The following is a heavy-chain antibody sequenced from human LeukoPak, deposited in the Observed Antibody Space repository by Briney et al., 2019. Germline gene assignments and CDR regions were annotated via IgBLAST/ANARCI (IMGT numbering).Heavy chain of an antibody. CDR2: NYGSGIT. V-gene: IGHV4-4*07. D-gene: IGHD3-22*01. J-gene: IGHJ6*03. CDR3: ARLKFYDSTGYSPGYYMDV. Sequence: SETLSLTCTVSGGSIISNYWSWVPHSAGTGREWSGRNYGSGITTYNPSLQGRVTMSLETSRKQFSLRLTSVTAADTAVYYCARLKFYDSTGYSPGYYMDVWGKGTTVSVFS. CDR1: GGSIISNY.